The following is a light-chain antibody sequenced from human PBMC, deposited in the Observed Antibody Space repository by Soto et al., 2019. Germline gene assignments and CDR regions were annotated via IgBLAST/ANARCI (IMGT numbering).Light chain of an antibody. J-gene: IGKJ1*01. CDR2: GAS. Sequence: IVLTQSPGTVSLSPGERATLSCRASQTGSSSYLAWYQQKPGQAPRLLIYGASTRATGIPDRCSGSGSGTDFTLPLSRLEPEDSAVYFRQHYGSSQWTFGQWTFGQGTKVEIK. CDR3: QHYGSSQWTFGQWT. V-gene: IGKV3-20*01. CDR1: QTGSSSY.